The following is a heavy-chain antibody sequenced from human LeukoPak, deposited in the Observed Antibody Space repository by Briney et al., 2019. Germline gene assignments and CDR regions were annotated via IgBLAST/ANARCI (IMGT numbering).Heavy chain of an antibody. V-gene: IGHV5-51*01. CDR3: ARLRLYYDILTGYYGNDAFDI. Sequence: GESLKISCKGSGYSFTCYWIGWVRQMPGKGLEWMGIIYPGDSDTRYSPSFQVQVTISADKSISTAYLQWSSLKASDTAMYYCARLRLYYDILTGYYGNDAFDIWGQGTMVTVSS. D-gene: IGHD3-9*01. CDR1: GYSFTCYW. J-gene: IGHJ3*02. CDR2: IYPGDSDT.